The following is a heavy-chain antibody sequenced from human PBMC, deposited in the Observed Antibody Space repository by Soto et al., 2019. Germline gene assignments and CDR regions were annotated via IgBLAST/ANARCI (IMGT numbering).Heavy chain of an antibody. D-gene: IGHD4-4*01. V-gene: IGHV4-4*07. CDR3: GREDSKCVYYYYGIDV. J-gene: IGHJ6*02. Sequence: PSETLSLTCTVSGGSIRSDYWCWIRQPAGKGLEWIGRIYTSGSTNYNHSLKSRVTMSVDTSKNQFYLKLSSVTAADTAVYYCGREDSKCVYYYYGIDVWGQGTTVTVSS. CDR1: GGSIRSDY. CDR2: IYTSGST.